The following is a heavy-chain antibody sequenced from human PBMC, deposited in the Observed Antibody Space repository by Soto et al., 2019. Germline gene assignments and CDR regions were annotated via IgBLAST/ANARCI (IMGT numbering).Heavy chain of an antibody. CDR3: AREGENTAMVNWFDP. CDR1: GFTFSSYW. CDR2: INSDGSST. D-gene: IGHD5-18*01. V-gene: IGHV3-74*01. J-gene: IGHJ5*02. Sequence: PGGSLRLSCAASGFTFSSYWMHWVRQAPGKGLVWVSRINSDGSSTSYADSVKGRFTISRDNAKNTLYLQMNSLRAEDTAVYYCAREGENTAMVNWFDPWCQGTLVTVSS.